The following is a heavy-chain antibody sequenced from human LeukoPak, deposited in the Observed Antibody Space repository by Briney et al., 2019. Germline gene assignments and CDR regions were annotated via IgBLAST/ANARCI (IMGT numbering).Heavy chain of an antibody. Sequence: GASVKVSCKAPGGTFISYASSWVRQAPGQGPEWMGGIIPIFGTANYAQKFQGRVTITADESTSTAYMELSSLRSGDTAVYYCARGYCSSTSCYWSFDYWGQGTLVTVSS. J-gene: IGHJ4*02. D-gene: IGHD2-2*01. V-gene: IGHV1-69*13. CDR1: GGTFISYA. CDR3: ARGYCSSTSCYWSFDY. CDR2: IIPIFGTA.